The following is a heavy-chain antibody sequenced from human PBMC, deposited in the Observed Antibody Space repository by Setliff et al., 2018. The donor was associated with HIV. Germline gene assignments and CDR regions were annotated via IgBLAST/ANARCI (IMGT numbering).Heavy chain of an antibody. V-gene: IGHV1-2*06. CDR1: GYTFTGCY. CDR2: INPNSGGT. Sequence: ASVKVSCKASGYTFTGCYMHWVRQAPGQGLEWMGRINPNSGGTNYAQKFQGRVTMTRDTSISTAYMELSRLRSDDTAVYYCARNYYDSSGYRHYYYYYYMDVWGKGTTVTVSS. CDR3: ARNYYDSSGYRHYYYYYYMDV. D-gene: IGHD3-22*01. J-gene: IGHJ6*03.